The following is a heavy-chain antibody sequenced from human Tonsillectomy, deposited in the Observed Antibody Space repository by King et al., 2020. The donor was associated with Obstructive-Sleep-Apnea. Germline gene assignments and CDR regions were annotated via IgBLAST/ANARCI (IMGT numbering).Heavy chain of an antibody. CDR1: GFTISTYW. D-gene: IGHD3-10*01. J-gene: IGHJ4*02. CDR3: ARHVWFGEYFCFDH. V-gene: IGHV3-7*03. Sequence: EQLVQSGGGLVQPGGSLRLSCAASGFTISTYWMSWVRQAPGKGLEWVANINQDGSQKYYADSLKGRFTISRENAKNPLFLQINSLRAEDTAVYYCARHVWFGEYFCFDHWGQGTLVTVSS. CDR2: INQDGSQK.